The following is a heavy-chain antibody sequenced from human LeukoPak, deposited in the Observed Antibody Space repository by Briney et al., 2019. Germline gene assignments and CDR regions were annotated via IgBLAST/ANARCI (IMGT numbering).Heavy chain of an antibody. CDR1: GFTFSNYW. CDR2: ISTDGNTT. CDR3: TRHVGLYGSGSYYRD. D-gene: IGHD3-10*01. J-gene: IGHJ4*02. Sequence: GGSLRLSCAASGFTFSNYWMHWVRQGSGKGVVWVSRISTDGNTTNYADSVKGRFTISRDNAKNTLYLQMSSLTAEDTAVYYCTRHVGLYGSGSYYRDWGQGSLVTVSS. V-gene: IGHV3-74*01.